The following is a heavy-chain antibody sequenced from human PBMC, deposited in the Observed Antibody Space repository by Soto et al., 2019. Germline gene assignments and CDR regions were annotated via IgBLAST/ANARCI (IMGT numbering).Heavy chain of an antibody. CDR2: ISANGQGI. CDR1: GFTFNNYA. D-gene: IGHD3-10*01. V-gene: IGHV3-23*01. Sequence: HPGGSLRLSCAASGFTFNNYAMSWVRQAPGKGLELVSAISANGQGIYYADSVKGRFIISRDNSKNTVFLHMDSLTAEDTAVYYCAKDRDYPRDYFHFWGQGTLVTVSS. CDR3: AKDRDYPRDYFHF. J-gene: IGHJ4*02.